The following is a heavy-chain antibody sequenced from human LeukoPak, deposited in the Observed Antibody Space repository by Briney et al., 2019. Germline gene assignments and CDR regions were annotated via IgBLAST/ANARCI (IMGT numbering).Heavy chain of an antibody. V-gene: IGHV1-69*06. D-gene: IGHD4-17*01. J-gene: IGHJ6*03. CDR2: IIPIFGTA. CDR1: GGTFGSYA. CDR3: AKGLRSSDYYYYYMDV. Sequence: GASVKVSCKASGGTFGSYAISWVRQAPGQGLEWMGGIIPIFGTANYAQKFQGRVTITADKSTSTAYMELSSLRSEDTAVYYCAKGLRSSDYYYYYMDVWGKGTTVTVSS.